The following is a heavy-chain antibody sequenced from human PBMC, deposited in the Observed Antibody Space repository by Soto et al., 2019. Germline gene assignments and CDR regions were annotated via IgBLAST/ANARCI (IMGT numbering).Heavy chain of an antibody. CDR3: ARETIYYYGSGSYYPYYFDY. CDR1: GGTFSRYA. D-gene: IGHD3-10*01. CDR2: IIPIFGTA. J-gene: IGHJ4*02. V-gene: IGHV1-69*01. Sequence: QVQLVQSGAEVKKPGSSVKVSCKASGGTFSRYAISWVRQAPGQGLEWMGGIIPIFGTANYAQKCQGRVTITADESTSTAYMELSSLRSEDTAVYYCARETIYYYGSGSYYPYYFDYWGQGTLVTVSS.